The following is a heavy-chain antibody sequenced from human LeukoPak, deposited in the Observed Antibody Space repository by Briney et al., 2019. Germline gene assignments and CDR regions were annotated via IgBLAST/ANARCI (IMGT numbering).Heavy chain of an antibody. J-gene: IGHJ4*02. D-gene: IGHD5-18*01. CDR2: VNHSGST. CDR3: ARGRDTDARGEGFDY. Sequence: SETLSLTCAVYGGSFSGYYWSWIRQPPGKGLEWIEEVNHSGSTNYNPSLKSRVTISVDTSKNQFSLKLSSVTAADTAVYYCARGRDTDARGEGFDYWGQGTLVTVSS. CDR1: GGSFSGYY. V-gene: IGHV4-34*01.